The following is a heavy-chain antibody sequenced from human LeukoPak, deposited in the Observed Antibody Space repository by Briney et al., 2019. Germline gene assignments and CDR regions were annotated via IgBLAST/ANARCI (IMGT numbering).Heavy chain of an antibody. CDR3: ARGGGYDYYFDY. J-gene: IGHJ4*02. V-gene: IGHV1-46*01. CDR1: GYTFTSYY. D-gene: IGHD5-12*01. CDR2: INPSGGST. Sequence: GASVKVSCKASGYTFTSYYMHWVRQAPGQGLEWMGIINPSGGSTSYAQKFQGRVTMTGDTSSSAVYMELSSLRSEDTAVYYCARGGGYDYYFDYWGQGTLVTVSS.